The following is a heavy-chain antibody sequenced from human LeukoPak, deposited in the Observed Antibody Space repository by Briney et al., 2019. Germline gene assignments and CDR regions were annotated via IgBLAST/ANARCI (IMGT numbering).Heavy chain of an antibody. CDR1: GFTFSSYS. J-gene: IGHJ4*02. CDR2: ISSSGSTI. CDR3: ARGDLIAAAGTDY. D-gene: IGHD6-13*01. Sequence: GGSLRLSCAASGFTFSSYSMNWVRQAPGKGLEWVSSISSSGSTIYYADSVKGRFTISRDNAKNSLYLQMNSLRAEDTAVYYCARGDLIAAAGTDYWGQGTLVTVSS. V-gene: IGHV3-21*04.